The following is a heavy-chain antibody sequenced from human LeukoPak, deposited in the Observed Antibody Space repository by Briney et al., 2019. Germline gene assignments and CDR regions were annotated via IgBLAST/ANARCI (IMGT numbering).Heavy chain of an antibody. Sequence: SETLSLTCGVRGGSFSDYYWSWIRQSPGVGLEWIGEINHSGSTNYNPSLKSRVTISVDTPKNQFSLKLGSLTAADTAVYYCARVGTYTSSWYRFKYFDYWGQGTLVTVSS. CDR3: ARVGTYTSSWYRFKYFDY. CDR2: INHSGST. J-gene: IGHJ4*02. D-gene: IGHD6-13*01. V-gene: IGHV4-34*01. CDR1: GGSFSDYY.